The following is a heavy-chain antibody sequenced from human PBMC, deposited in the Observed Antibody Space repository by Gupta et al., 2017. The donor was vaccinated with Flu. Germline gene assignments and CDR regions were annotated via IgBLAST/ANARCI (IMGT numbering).Heavy chain of an antibody. CDR1: GFTFSSYA. Sequence: QVQLVESGGGVVQPGRSLRLSCAASGFTFSSYAMHWVRQAPGKGLEWVAVISYDGSNKYYADSVKGRFTISRDNSKNTLYLQMNSLRAEDTAVYYCARDRLHFDYWGQGTLVTVSS. CDR2: ISYDGSNK. CDR3: ARDRLHFDY. D-gene: IGHD5-12*01. J-gene: IGHJ4*02. V-gene: IGHV3-30-3*01.